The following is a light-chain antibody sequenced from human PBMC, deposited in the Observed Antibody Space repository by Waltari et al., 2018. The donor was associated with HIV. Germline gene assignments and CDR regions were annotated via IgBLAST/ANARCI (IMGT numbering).Light chain of an antibody. CDR1: QRVTSDY. CDR2: GAS. Sequence: EIVLTQSRDTLSLSPGERATLSCRASQRVTSDYLAWYQQKPGQPPRLLIYGASTRATGIADRFSGSGSGTDFTLTISRLEPEDFAVYYCQQYGTTPTFGQGTTVEI. J-gene: IGKJ1*01. V-gene: IGKV3-20*01. CDR3: QQYGTTPT.